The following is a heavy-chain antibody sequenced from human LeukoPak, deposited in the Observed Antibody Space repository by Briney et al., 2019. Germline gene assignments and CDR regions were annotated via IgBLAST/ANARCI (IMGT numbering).Heavy chain of an antibody. CDR2: IIPIFGTA. Sequence: SVKVSCKASGGTFSGYAIGWVRQAPGQGLEWMGGIIPIFGTANYAQKFQGRVTITADESTSTAYMELSSLRSEDTAVYYCARGGRDGYKLEFDYWGQGTLVTVSS. CDR3: ARGGRDGYKLEFDY. J-gene: IGHJ4*02. V-gene: IGHV1-69*13. CDR1: GGTFSGYA. D-gene: IGHD5-24*01.